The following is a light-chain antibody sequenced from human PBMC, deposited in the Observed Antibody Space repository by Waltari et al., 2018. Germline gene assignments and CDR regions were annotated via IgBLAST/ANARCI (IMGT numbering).Light chain of an antibody. CDR1: QSVGRY. CDR3: QKYVSLPAT. CDR2: DAS. Sequence: EIVLTQSPATLSLSPGERATLSCRASQSVGRYLAWYQQKPGQAPRLLIYDASIRATGIPDRFSGSGSVTDFSLTISRLEPEDFAVYYCQKYVSLPATFGQGTKVEIK. J-gene: IGKJ1*01. V-gene: IGKV3-20*01.